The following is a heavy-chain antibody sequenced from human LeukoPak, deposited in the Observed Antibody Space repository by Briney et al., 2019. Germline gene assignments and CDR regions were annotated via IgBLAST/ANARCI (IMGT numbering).Heavy chain of an antibody. CDR1: GFTSSSYS. V-gene: IGHV3-48*02. CDR2: ISSSSTI. D-gene: IGHD1-26*01. J-gene: IGHJ6*02. Sequence: GGSLRLSCAASGFTSSSYSMNWVRQAPGKGLEWVSYISSSSTIYYADSVKGRFTISRDNAKKSLYLHMNSLRDEDTAVYYCARSVGATTYYYYYGMDVWGQGTTVTVSS. CDR3: ARSVGATTYYYYYGMDV.